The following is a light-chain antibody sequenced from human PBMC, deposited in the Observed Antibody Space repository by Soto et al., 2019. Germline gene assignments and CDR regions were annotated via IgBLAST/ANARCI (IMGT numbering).Light chain of an antibody. CDR3: QQFGGSSLFT. V-gene: IGKV3-20*01. CDR1: QSISSSY. Sequence: EIVLTQSPGTLSLSPGERATLSCRASQSISSSYLAWYQQKPGQAPRLLIYAASTRATGIPDRFSGSGSETDFTLTISRLEPEDFAVYYCQQFGGSSLFTFGPGTKVDV. J-gene: IGKJ3*01. CDR2: AAS.